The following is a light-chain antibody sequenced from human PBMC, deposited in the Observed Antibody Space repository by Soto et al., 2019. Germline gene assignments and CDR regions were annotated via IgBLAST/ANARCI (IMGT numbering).Light chain of an antibody. V-gene: IGLV2-14*01. CDR3: TSYRSINTLV. J-gene: IGLJ2*01. Sequence: QSALTQPASVSGSPGQSITISCTGTSSDVGHSNFVSWYQHHPAKAPKLMIYGVSNRPSGVSDRFSGPKSGNTASLTISGLQAEDEADYYCTSYRSINTLVFGGGTQLTVL. CDR1: SSDVGHSNF. CDR2: GVS.